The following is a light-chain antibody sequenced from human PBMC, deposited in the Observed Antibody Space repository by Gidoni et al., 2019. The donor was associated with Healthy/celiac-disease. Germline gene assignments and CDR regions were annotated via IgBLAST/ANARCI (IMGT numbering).Light chain of an antibody. CDR2: AAS. CDR1: QDISSY. V-gene: IGKV1-9*01. J-gene: IGKJ1*01. Sequence: IQLTQSPSFLSASVGDRVTITCRASQDISSYLAWYQQKPGKAPKVLIYAASTLQSGVPSRFSGSGSGTEFTLTISSLQPEDFATYYCQQLNSYPRTFXQXTKVEIK. CDR3: QQLNSYPRT.